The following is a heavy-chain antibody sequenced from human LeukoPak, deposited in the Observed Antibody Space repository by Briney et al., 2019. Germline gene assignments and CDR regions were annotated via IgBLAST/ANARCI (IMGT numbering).Heavy chain of an antibody. CDR3: VREGSFYHYYMDV. CDR1: GGSINSSDYY. Sequence: SETLSLTCTVSGGSINSSDYYWGWIRQPPGKGLEWIGRVYYSGSTYYNPSLKSRVTISVDTSKNQFSLKVSSVTAADTAVYYCVREGSFYHYYMDVWGKGTSVTVSS. CDR2: VYYSGST. J-gene: IGHJ6*03. V-gene: IGHV4-39*07. D-gene: IGHD6-13*01.